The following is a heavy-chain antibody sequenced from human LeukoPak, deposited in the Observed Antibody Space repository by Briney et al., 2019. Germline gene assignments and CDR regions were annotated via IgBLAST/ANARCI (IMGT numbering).Heavy chain of an antibody. CDR2: IYYSGST. V-gene: IGHV4-39*07. D-gene: IGHD5-12*01. CDR3: ARERGYSGYDWNYYYYMDV. CDR1: GGSITPYY. J-gene: IGHJ6*03. Sequence: SETLSLTCTVSGGSITPYYWSWIRQPPGKGLEWIGSIYYSGSTYYNPSLKSRVTISVDTSKNQFSLKLSSVTAADTAVYYCARERGYSGYDWNYYYYMDVWGKGTTVTVSS.